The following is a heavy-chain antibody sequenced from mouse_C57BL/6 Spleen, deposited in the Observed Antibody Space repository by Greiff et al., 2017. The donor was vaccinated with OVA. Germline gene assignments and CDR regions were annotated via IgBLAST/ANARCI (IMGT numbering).Heavy chain of an antibody. CDR2: ISDGGSYT. V-gene: IGHV5-4*03. Sequence: EVKLVESGGGLVKPGGSLKLSCAASGFTFSSYAMSWVRQTPEKRLEWVATISDGGSYTYYPDNVKGRFTISRDNAKNNLYLQMSHLKSEDTAMYYCARKADGSSFFDYWGQGTTLTVSS. J-gene: IGHJ2*01. CDR1: GFTFSSYA. D-gene: IGHD1-1*01. CDR3: ARKADGSSFFDY.